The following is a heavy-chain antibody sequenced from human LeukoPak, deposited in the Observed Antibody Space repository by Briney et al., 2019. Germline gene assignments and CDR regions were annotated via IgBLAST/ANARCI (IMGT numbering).Heavy chain of an antibody. D-gene: IGHD3-22*01. CDR1: GGTFSSYA. J-gene: IGHJ5*02. V-gene: IGHV1-69*05. Sequence: ASVKVSCKASGGTFSSYAISWVRQAPGQGLEWMGGIIPIFGTANYAQKFQGRVTITTDESTSTAYMELSSLRSEDTAVYYRARSYYDSSGYYGWFNPWGQGTLVTVSS. CDR2: IIPIFGTA. CDR3: ARSYYDSSGYYGWFNP.